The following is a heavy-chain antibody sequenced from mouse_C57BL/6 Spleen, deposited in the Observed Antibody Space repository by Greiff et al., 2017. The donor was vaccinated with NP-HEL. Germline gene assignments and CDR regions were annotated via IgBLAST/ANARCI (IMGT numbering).Heavy chain of an antibody. D-gene: IGHD4-1*01. V-gene: IGHV1-22*01. Sequence: EVQLQQSGPELVKPGASVKMSCKASGYTFTDYNMHWVKQSHGKSLEWIGYINPNNGGTSSNEKFKGKATLTVNKSSSTAYMELRSLTSEDTAVYYWERTNWDEGFAYWGQGTLVTVSA. J-gene: IGHJ3*01. CDR3: ERTNWDEGFAY. CDR1: GYTFTDYN. CDR2: INPNNGGT.